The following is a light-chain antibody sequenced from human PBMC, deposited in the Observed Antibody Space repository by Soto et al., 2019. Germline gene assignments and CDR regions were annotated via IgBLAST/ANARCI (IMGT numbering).Light chain of an antibody. CDR3: QKYNSAPFT. V-gene: IGKV3-15*01. CDR2: GAS. CDR1: QTVKSN. Sequence: IVMTQSPDTLSVSPGERATLSCRTSQTVKSNLAWYQQKPGQPPRLLIYGASTRATAIPARFSGSGSGTEFTLTISNLQSEDVATYYCQKYNSAPFTFGPGTKVDIK. J-gene: IGKJ3*01.